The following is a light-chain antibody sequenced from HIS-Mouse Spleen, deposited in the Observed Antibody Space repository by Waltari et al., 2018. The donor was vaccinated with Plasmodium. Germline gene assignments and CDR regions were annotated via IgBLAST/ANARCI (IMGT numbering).Light chain of an antibody. Sequence: SSELTQDPAVSVALGQTVRITCQGDSLRSYYASWYQQKPGQAPVLVIYGKNNRPSGIQDRFSGSSSGNPASLTITGAQAEDEADYYCNSRDSSGNHQVFGGGTKLTVL. V-gene: IGLV3-19*01. CDR2: GKN. CDR1: SLRSYY. CDR3: NSRDSSGNHQV. J-gene: IGLJ3*02.